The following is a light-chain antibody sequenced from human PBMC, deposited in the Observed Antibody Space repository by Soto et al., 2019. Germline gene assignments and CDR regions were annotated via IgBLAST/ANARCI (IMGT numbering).Light chain of an antibody. CDR1: QSVSSN. J-gene: IGKJ1*01. CDR2: GAS. V-gene: IGKV3-15*01. CDR3: QQYNNWPRT. Sequence: ERVLTKSPATLSVSPGARATLSCRASQSVSSNLAWYQQKPGQAPRLLIYGASTRATGIPARFGGSGSGTEFTLTISSLQSEDFAVYYCQQYNNWPRTFGQGTRWIS.